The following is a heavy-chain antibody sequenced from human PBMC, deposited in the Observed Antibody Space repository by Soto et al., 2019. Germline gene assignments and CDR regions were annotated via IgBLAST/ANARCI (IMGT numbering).Heavy chain of an antibody. CDR3: ARQYSSSSGVDY. V-gene: IGHV4-59*08. D-gene: IGHD6-6*01. J-gene: IGHJ4*02. CDR1: GGSVSSYY. CDR2: IYYSGST. Sequence: PSGTLSLTCAVSGGSVSSYYWSWIRQPQGKGLEWIGYIYYSGSTNYNPSLKSRVTISVDTSKNQFSLKLSSVTAADTAVYYCARQYSSSSGVDYWGQRTLVTVSS.